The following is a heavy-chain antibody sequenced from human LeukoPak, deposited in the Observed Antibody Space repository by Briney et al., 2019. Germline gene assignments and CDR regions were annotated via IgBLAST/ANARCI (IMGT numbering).Heavy chain of an antibody. CDR1: GFTFSSYS. J-gene: IGHJ4*02. CDR3: ARDWAAVAGSFDY. CDR2: ISSSSSYI. V-gene: IGHV3-21*01. Sequence: GGSLRLSCAASGFTFSSYSMNWVRQAPGKGLEWVSSISSSSSYIYYADSVKGRFTISRDNAKNSLYLQMNSLRAEDTAVYYCARDWAAVAGSFDYWGQGTPVTVSS. D-gene: IGHD6-19*01.